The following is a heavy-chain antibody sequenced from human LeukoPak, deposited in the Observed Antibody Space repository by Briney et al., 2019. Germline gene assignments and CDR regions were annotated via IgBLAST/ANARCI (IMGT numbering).Heavy chain of an antibody. Sequence: ASVKVSCKASGYTFTGYYMHWVRQAPGQGLEWMGRINPNSGGTNYAQKFQGRVTMTRDTSISTAYMELSRLRSDDTAVYYCARVPRIAAAGSYFDYWGQGTLVTVSS. CDR2: INPNSGGT. CDR1: GYTFTGYY. CDR3: ARVPRIAAAGSYFDY. J-gene: IGHJ4*02. V-gene: IGHV1-2*06. D-gene: IGHD6-13*01.